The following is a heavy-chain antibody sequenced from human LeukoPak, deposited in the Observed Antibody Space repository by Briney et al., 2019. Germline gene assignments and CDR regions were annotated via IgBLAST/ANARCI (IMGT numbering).Heavy chain of an antibody. CDR1: GFSFTNFW. V-gene: IGHV3-7*04. CDR2: IHPEGNEK. CDR3: ARGVAFSVDH. Sequence: GXLRLSCAVSGFSFTNFWMSWVRQAPGRGLEWVANIHPEGNEKYNVESVKGRFTISRDNTKNLLFLQMNGLRVEDTAVYYCARGVAFSVDHWGQGTLVTVSS. J-gene: IGHJ4*02.